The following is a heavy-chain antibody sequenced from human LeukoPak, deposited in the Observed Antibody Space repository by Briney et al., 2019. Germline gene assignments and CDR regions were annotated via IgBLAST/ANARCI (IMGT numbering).Heavy chain of an antibody. J-gene: IGHJ5*02. CDR1: GGSISIYY. CDR3: ARDNKAVATRVTWFDP. D-gene: IGHD5-12*01. CDR2: IYYSGST. Sequence: SETLSLTCTVSGGSISIYYWSWIRQPPGKGLEWIGYIYYSGSTNYNPSLKSRVTISVDTSKNQFSLKLSSVTAADTAVYYCARDNKAVATRVTWFDPWGQGTLVTVSS. V-gene: IGHV4-59*01.